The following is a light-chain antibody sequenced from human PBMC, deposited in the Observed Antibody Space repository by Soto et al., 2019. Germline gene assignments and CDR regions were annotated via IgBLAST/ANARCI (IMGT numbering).Light chain of an antibody. CDR3: QVWDSSTVA. V-gene: IGLV3-1*01. Sequence: SYELTQPPSVSVSPGQTASITCSGDKLGDKYAYWYQQKPGQSPVLVIYQDSKRPSGIPERFSGSNSGNTATLTISGTQAMDEADYYCQVWDSSTVAFGGETKLTVL. CDR1: KLGDKY. CDR2: QDS. J-gene: IGLJ2*01.